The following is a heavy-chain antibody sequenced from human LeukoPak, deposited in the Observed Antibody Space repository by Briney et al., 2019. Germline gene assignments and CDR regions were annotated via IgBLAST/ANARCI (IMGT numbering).Heavy chain of an antibody. J-gene: IGHJ4*02. CDR3: ARGYDSSGYYCDY. Sequence: PSETLSLTCSVSGGSISSYYWSWIRQPPGKGLEWIGYMYYSGSTNYNPSLKSRVTISVDTSENQFSLKLSSVTAADTAVYYCARGYDSSGYYCDYWGQGTLVTVSS. CDR1: GGSISSYY. D-gene: IGHD3-22*01. CDR2: MYYSGST. V-gene: IGHV4-59*01.